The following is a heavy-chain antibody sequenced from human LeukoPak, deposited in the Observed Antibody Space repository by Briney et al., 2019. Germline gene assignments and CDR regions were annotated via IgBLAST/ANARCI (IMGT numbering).Heavy chain of an antibody. CDR1: GGSISSSNYY. Sequence: SETLSLTCSVSGGSISSSNYYWSWIRQPAGKGLEWIGRIYTSESTNYNPSLKSRVTISVDTSRNQFSLKLSSVTAADTAVYYCARHSPNPGIAAAYDYWGQGTLVTVSS. D-gene: IGHD6-13*01. J-gene: IGHJ4*02. V-gene: IGHV4-61*02. CDR2: IYTSEST. CDR3: ARHSPNPGIAAAYDY.